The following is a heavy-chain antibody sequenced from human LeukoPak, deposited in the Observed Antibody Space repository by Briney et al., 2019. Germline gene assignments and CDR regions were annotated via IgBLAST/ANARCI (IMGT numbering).Heavy chain of an antibody. CDR3: AKDPRRAITMIVVVTPPDY. CDR1: GFTVSSNY. J-gene: IGHJ4*02. CDR2: IYSGGST. Sequence: PGGSLRLSCAASGFTVSSNYMSWVRQAPGKGLEWVSVIYSGGSTYYADSVKGRFTISRDNSKNTLYLQMNSLRAEDTAVYYCAKDPRRAITMIVVVTPPDYWGQGTLVTVPS. D-gene: IGHD3-22*01. V-gene: IGHV3-53*01.